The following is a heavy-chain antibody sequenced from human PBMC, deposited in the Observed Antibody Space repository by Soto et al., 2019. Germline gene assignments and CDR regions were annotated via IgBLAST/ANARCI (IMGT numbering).Heavy chain of an antibody. J-gene: IGHJ5*02. D-gene: IGHD3-3*01. CDR2: IKSKTDGGTT. CDR3: TTVGYVLRSLDYLLIHP. CDR1: GFTFKNAW. Sequence: PGGSLRLSCAASGFTFKNAWMSWGRQAPGKGLEWVGHIKSKTDGGTTDYAAPVKGRFTISRDDSKNTLYLQMSSLEADDTAVYYCTTVGYVLRSLDYLLIHPWGQGTLVTVSS. V-gene: IGHV3-15*01.